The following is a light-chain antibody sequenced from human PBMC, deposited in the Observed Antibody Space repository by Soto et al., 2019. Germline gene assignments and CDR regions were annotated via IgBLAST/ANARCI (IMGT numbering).Light chain of an antibody. CDR1: QSLLHSDGKTY. CDR2: LGS. Sequence: DIVMTQTPLSLSVTPGQPASISCKSSQSLLHSDGKTYLYWYLQKPGQPPQLLISLGSSRASGVPDRFSGSASGRDFTLLISRVEAEDVGVFYCMQALETPLTFGGGTKVDIK. V-gene: IGKV2-28*01. J-gene: IGKJ4*01. CDR3: MQALETPLT.